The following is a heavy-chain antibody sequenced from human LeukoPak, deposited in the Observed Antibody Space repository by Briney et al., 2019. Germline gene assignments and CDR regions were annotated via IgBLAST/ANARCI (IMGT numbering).Heavy chain of an antibody. J-gene: IGHJ4*02. V-gene: IGHV3-23*01. CDR1: GFTFSSYA. Sequence: PGGSLRLSCAASGFTFSSYAMSWVRQAPGKGLEWVSGISGSGGSTYYADPVKGRFTISRDNSKNTLYLQMNSLRAEDTAVYYCAPTFDSSGYQNVDYWGQGTLVTVSS. D-gene: IGHD3-22*01. CDR3: APTFDSSGYQNVDY. CDR2: ISGSGGST.